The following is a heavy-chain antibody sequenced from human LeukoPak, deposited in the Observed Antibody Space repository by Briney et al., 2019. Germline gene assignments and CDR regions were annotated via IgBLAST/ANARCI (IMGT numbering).Heavy chain of an antibody. V-gene: IGHV4-30-4*01. CDR3: ARTIAAAASWDY. CDR1: GGSISSGDYY. J-gene: IGHJ4*02. CDR2: IYYSGST. Sequence: SETLSLTCTVSGGSISSGDYYWSWIRQPPGKGLEWIGYIYYSGSTYYNPSLKSRVTISVDTSKNQFSLKLSSVTAADTAVYYCARTIAAAASWDYWGQGTLVTVSS. D-gene: IGHD6-13*01.